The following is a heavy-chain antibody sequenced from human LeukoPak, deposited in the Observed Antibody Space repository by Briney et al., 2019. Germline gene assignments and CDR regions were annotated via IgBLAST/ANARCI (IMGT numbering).Heavy chain of an antibody. CDR3: ARGGWNKFDY. J-gene: IGHJ4*02. CDR2: IYYSGSS. V-gene: IGHV4-59*01. D-gene: IGHD3-22*01. CDR1: GGSISSYY. Sequence: SETLSLTCTVSGGSISSYYWSWIRQPPGKGLEWIGYIYYSGSSYYNPSLKSRVTISVDTSKNQFSLKLSSVTAADTAVYYCARGGWNKFDYWGQGTLVTVSS.